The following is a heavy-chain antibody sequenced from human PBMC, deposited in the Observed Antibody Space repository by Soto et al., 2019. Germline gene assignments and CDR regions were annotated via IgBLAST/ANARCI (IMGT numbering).Heavy chain of an antibody. D-gene: IGHD6-19*01. Sequence: GGSLRLSCAASGFTFSGSGIHWVRQASGKGLEWVGRIRTKTNNYATAYAASVKGRFTISRDDSKNMAYLQMNSLKTEDTAVYYCTAMAGIDYWGQGTLVTVST. CDR3: TAMAGIDY. CDR1: GFTFSGSG. CDR2: IRTKTNNYAT. V-gene: IGHV3-73*01. J-gene: IGHJ4*02.